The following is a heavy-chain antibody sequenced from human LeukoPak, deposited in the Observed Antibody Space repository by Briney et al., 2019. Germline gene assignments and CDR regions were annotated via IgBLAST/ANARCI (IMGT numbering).Heavy chain of an antibody. J-gene: IGHJ4*02. V-gene: IGHV3-66*02. D-gene: IGHD6-6*01. Sequence: GGSLRLSCAASGFTVSSNYMSWVRQAPGKGLEWVSVIYSGGSTYYADSVKGRFTISRDNSKNTLYPQMNSLRAEDTAVYYCASTGSSSSRDYWGQGTLVTVSS. CDR1: GFTVSSNY. CDR3: ASTGSSSSRDY. CDR2: IYSGGST.